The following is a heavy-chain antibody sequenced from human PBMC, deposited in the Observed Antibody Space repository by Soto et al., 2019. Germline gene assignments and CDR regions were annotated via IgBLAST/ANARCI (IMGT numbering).Heavy chain of an antibody. V-gene: IGHV3-9*01. J-gene: IGHJ2*01. Sequence: EVQLVESGGGLVQPGRSLRLSCGASGFNFNNYAMHWVRQAPGKGLEWVSGVSWNSGNIDYVDSVKGRFTISRDNDKKSLHLQMSSLGAEDTALYYCAKSPGYASGLRYFDLWGRGTLVTVSP. CDR3: AKSPGYASGLRYFDL. D-gene: IGHD6-19*01. CDR2: VSWNSGNI. CDR1: GFNFNNYA.